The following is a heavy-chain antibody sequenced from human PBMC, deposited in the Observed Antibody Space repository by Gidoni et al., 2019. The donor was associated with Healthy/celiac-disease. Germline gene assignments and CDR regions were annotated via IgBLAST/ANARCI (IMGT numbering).Heavy chain of an antibody. CDR2: ISGSGGST. D-gene: IGHD6-19*01. CDR3: AKSRHSSGWAFDY. V-gene: IGHV3-23*01. J-gene: IGHJ4*02. Sequence: EVQLLESGGGLVQPGGSLRLYCAASGFTFSSYAMSWVRQAPGKGLEWVSAISGSGGSTYYADSVKGRFTISRDNSKNTLYLQMNSLRAEDTAVYYCAKSRHSSGWAFDYWGQGTLVTVSS. CDR1: GFTFSSYA.